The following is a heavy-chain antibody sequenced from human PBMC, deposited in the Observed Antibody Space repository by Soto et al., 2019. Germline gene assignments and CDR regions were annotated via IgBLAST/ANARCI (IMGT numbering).Heavy chain of an antibody. J-gene: IGHJ5*02. CDR3: ASVHDSSWNWFDP. V-gene: IGHV1-69*13. Sequence: ASVKVSCKASGGTFSSYAISWVRQAPGQGLEWMGGIIPIFGTANYAQKFQGRVTITADESTSTAYMELSSLRSEDTAVYYCASVHDSSWNWFDPWGQGTLVTVSS. D-gene: IGHD6-13*01. CDR1: GGTFSSYA. CDR2: IIPIFGTA.